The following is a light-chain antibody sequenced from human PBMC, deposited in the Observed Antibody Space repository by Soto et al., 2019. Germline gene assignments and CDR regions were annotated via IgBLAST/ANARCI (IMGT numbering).Light chain of an antibody. J-gene: IGKJ1*01. CDR1: QSVSSN. CDR3: QEYSSWPRA. CDR2: GAS. Sequence: EIVMTQSRATLSVSPGERATLSCRASQSVSSNLAWYQQKPGQAPRLLTYGASTRATGIPARFSGSGSGTEFTLTISSLQSEDFAVYYCQEYSSWPRAFGQGTKVEIK. V-gene: IGKV3-15*01.